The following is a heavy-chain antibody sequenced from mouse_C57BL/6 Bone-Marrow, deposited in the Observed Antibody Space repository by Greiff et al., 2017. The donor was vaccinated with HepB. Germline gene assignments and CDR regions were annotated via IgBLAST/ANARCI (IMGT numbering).Heavy chain of an antibody. J-gene: IGHJ4*01. CDR2: IYPRDGST. CDR3: ARVITTVVGTYYAMDY. V-gene: IGHV1-85*01. D-gene: IGHD1-1*01. CDR1: GYTFTSYD. Sequence: QVQLQQSGPELVKPGASVKLSCKASGYTFTSYDINWVKQRPGQGLEWIGWIYPRDGSTKYNEKFKGKATLTVDTSSSTAYMELHSLTSEDSAVYFCARVITTVVGTYYAMDYWGQGTSVTVSS.